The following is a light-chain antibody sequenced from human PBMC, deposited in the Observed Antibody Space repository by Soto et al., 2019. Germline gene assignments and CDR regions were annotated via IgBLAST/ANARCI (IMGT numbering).Light chain of an antibody. CDR3: QQYNNWWT. CDR2: GAS. Sequence: EIVMTQSPATLSVSPGERATLSCRASQSVSSNLAWYQQTPGQVPRLLIYGASTRATGIPARFSGSGSGTDFTLTISSLQSEAFAVYYYQQYNNWWTFGQGTKVEIK. J-gene: IGKJ1*01. V-gene: IGKV3-15*01. CDR1: QSVSSN.